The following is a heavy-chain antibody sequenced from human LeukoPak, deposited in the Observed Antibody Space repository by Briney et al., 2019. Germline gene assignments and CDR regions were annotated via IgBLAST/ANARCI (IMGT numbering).Heavy chain of an antibody. CDR1: GFTFRDYY. CDR3: ARHRNWNYEFDP. Sequence: GRSLRLSCAASGFTFRDYYMSWIRQAPGKGLEWLSYISNSCSDIYYLDSVEGRFTISRDNAKNSLYLQMNSLRVDDTAVYYCARHRNWNYEFDPWGQGTLVAVSS. D-gene: IGHD1-7*01. J-gene: IGHJ5*02. CDR2: ISNSCSDI. V-gene: IGHV3-11*04.